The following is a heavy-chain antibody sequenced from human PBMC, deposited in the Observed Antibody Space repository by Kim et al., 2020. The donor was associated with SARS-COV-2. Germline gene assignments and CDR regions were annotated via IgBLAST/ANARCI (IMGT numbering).Heavy chain of an antibody. CDR3: ARVQYCSGGTCYSNGFDS. CDR1: GFTFSSYS. V-gene: IGHV3-21*01. J-gene: IGHJ5*01. D-gene: IGHD2-15*01. CDR2: ITSSSTHI. Sequence: GGSLRLSCAASGFTFSSYSMSWVRQAPGKGLEWVSAITSSSTHIIYVDLVKGRFTISRDNAKNSLYLQVNSLRAEDTALYYCARVQYCSGGTCYSNGFDSWGRGTLVTVSS.